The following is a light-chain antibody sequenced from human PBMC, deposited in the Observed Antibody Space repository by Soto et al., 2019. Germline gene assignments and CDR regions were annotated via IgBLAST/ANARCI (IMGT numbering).Light chain of an antibody. CDR2: DVT. CDR1: STDIGGYNN. CDR3: SSSTSGNKAV. Sequence: QPVLTQPASVSGSPGQSITISCTGTSTDIGGYNNVSWYQQHPDKAPRLLIYDVTHRPSGVSNRFSGSKSGNTASLTISGLQAEDEADYYCSSSTSGNKAVFGGGTKLTVL. J-gene: IGLJ7*01. V-gene: IGLV2-14*01.